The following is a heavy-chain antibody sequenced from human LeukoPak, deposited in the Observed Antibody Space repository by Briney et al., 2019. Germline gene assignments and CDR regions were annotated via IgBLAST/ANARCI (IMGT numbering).Heavy chain of an antibody. CDR3: AKVPELGPVYYFDY. CDR1: GFTFSTYS. CDR2: IGYTSSPI. Sequence: GGSLRLSCAASGFTFSTYSMNWVRQAPGKGLEWLSYIGYTSSPIYYADSVKGRFTVSRDNSKNTLYLQMNSLRAEDTAVYYCAKVPELGPVYYFDYWGQGTLVTVSS. J-gene: IGHJ4*02. D-gene: IGHD7-27*01. V-gene: IGHV3-48*01.